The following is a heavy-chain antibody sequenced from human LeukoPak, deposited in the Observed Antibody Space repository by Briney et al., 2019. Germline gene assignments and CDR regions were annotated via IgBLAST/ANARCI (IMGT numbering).Heavy chain of an antibody. D-gene: IGHD1-14*01. Sequence: GGSLRLSCAASRFTVSSNYMSWVRQAPGKGLEWVSIIYTGTTTYYADSVKGRFTISRDNAKNSLYLQMNSLRAEDTAVYYCARGDSTGAFDIWGQGTMVTVSS. V-gene: IGHV3-66*01. CDR1: RFTVSSNY. J-gene: IGHJ3*02. CDR3: ARGDSTGAFDI. CDR2: IYTGTTT.